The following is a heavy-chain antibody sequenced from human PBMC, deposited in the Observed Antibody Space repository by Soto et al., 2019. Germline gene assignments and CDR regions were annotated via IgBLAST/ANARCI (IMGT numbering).Heavy chain of an antibody. Sequence: EVHLLESGGGLVQPGGSLRLSCAASGFIFSNSVMSWVRQPPGKGLEWVSAISGSGSSTYYADSVKGRFTISRDNSKNTLYLQMISIRAEDAALYYCATGPTIFGVVISFEYYYGFDVWGQGTTVTVSS. CDR3: ATGPTIFGVVISFEYYYGFDV. CDR2: ISGSGSST. CDR1: GFIFSNSV. V-gene: IGHV3-23*01. J-gene: IGHJ6*02. D-gene: IGHD3-3*01.